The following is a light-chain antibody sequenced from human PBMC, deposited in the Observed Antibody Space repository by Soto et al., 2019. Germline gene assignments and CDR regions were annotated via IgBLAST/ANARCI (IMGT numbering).Light chain of an antibody. J-gene: IGKJ1*01. CDR3: PHYNVSTWT. Sequence: DIQITQSPSTLYASVGDRVTITCRASQTISRWLAWYQQKPGKAPKLLIYEASSLQSGVLSRFRGSGSGTECTLSISSLQPDDVYTDYCPHYNVSTWTFCQGTKVDIK. CDR1: QTISRW. CDR2: EAS. V-gene: IGKV1-5*03.